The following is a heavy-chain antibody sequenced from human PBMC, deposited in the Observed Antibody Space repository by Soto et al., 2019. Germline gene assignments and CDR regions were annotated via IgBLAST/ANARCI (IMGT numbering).Heavy chain of an antibody. Sequence: QVQLVESGGGVVQPGRSLRLSCAASGFTFSSYGMHWVRQAPGKGLEWVAVISYDGSNKYYADSVKGRFTISRDNSKNKLYLQMNSLRAEDTAVYYCAKDSSSSSDVGDYWGQGTLVTVSS. J-gene: IGHJ4*02. CDR1: GFTFSSYG. CDR2: ISYDGSNK. V-gene: IGHV3-30*18. D-gene: IGHD6-13*01. CDR3: AKDSSSSSDVGDY.